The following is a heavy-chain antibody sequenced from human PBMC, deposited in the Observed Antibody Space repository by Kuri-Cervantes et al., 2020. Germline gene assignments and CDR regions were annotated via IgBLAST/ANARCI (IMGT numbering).Heavy chain of an antibody. J-gene: IGHJ6*03. CDR3: AKGTTTSIAARLGYYYYMDV. V-gene: IGHV3-48*03. CDR1: GFTFSSYE. Sequence: GGSLRLSCAASGFTFSSYEMNWVRQAPGKGLEWVSYISSSGSTIYYADSVKGRFTISRDNAKNSLYLQMNSLRAEDTAVYYCAKGTTTSIAARLGYYYYMDVWGKGNTVTVSS. D-gene: IGHD6-6*01. CDR2: ISSSGSTI.